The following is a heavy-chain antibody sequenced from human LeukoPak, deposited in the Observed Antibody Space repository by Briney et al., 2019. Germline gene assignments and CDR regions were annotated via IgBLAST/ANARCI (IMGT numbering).Heavy chain of an antibody. Sequence: GRSLRLSCAASGFTFSNFGMHWVRQAPGKGLEWVAVISYGGKNEYYTDSVKGRFTISRDNAKNTLYLQMNSLRAEDTAVYYCAKQMAVDYFDYWGQGTLVTVSS. CDR3: AKQMAVDYFDY. J-gene: IGHJ4*02. V-gene: IGHV3-30*18. D-gene: IGHD5-24*01. CDR2: ISYGGKNE. CDR1: GFTFSNFG.